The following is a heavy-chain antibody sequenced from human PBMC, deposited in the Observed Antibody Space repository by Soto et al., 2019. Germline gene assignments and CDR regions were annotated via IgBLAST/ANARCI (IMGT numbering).Heavy chain of an antibody. CDR3: AKGGILGY. V-gene: IGHV4-39*07. CDR1: GESISSSSYY. CDR2: IYYSGRT. J-gene: IGHJ4*02. Sequence: SETLSLTSIVPGESISSSSYYWGWIRQPPGKGLEWIGSIYYSGRTYYNPSFKSRFTISRDNSKNTLYLQMNSLRAEDTAVYYCAKGGILGYWGQGTLVTVSS. D-gene: IGHD1-26*01.